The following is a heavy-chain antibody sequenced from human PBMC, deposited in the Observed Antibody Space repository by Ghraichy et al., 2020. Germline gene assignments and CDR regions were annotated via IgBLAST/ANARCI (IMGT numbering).Heavy chain of an antibody. J-gene: IGHJ6*02. V-gene: IGHV3-33*01. CDR2: IWYDASHE. CDR3: AREPGAAAGEKYSYFYRMDV. D-gene: IGHD6-13*01. CDR1: GFTFSSFV. Sequence: GGSLRLSCAASGFTFSSFVMHWVRQAPGKGLEWVAIIWYDASHEYYADSVKGRFTVSRDNSKNTLYLQMNSLRAEDTALYYCAREPGAAAGEKYSYFYRMDVCGQGTTFPVSS.